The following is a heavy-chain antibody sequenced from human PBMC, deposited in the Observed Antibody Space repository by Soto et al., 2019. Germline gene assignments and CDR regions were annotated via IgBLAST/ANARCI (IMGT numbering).Heavy chain of an antibody. Sequence: GASVKVSCKASGYTFTSYGISWVRQAPGHGLQWMGGIVPLFGTANYAQKFQGRVTITADESTSTAHMELRSLRSEDTAVYYCARDYGHDCSGGNCYFYFWGQGTLVTVSS. J-gene: IGHJ4*02. CDR1: GYTFTSYG. D-gene: IGHD2-15*01. CDR3: ARDYGHDCSGGNCYFYF. CDR2: IVPLFGTA. V-gene: IGHV1-69*13.